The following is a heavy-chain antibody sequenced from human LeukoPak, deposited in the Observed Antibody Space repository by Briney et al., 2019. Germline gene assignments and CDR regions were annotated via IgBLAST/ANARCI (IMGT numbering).Heavy chain of an antibody. CDR1: GGSISSSSYY. CDR3: ARGAGTGYDY. CDR2: IYYSGCT. D-gene: IGHD6-19*01. V-gene: IGHV4-39*01. Sequence: PETLSLTCTVSGGSISSSSYYWGWIRQPPGKGLEWIGSIYYSGCTYYNPSLKSRVTISVDTSKNQFSLKLSSVTAADTAVYYRARGAGTGYDYWGQGTLVTVSS. J-gene: IGHJ4*02.